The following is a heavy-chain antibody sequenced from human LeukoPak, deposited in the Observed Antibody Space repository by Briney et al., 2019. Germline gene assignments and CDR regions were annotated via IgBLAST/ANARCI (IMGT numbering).Heavy chain of an antibody. Sequence: GGSLRLSCAASGFTFSGYSMNWVRQAPGKGLEWVSSISSSSSYIYYADSVKGRFTISRDNAKNSLYLQMNSLRAEDTAVYYCARALHGTAMVTSFDYWGQGTLVTVSS. CDR3: ARALHGTAMVTSFDY. CDR2: ISSSSSYI. V-gene: IGHV3-21*01. D-gene: IGHD5-18*01. CDR1: GFTFSGYS. J-gene: IGHJ4*02.